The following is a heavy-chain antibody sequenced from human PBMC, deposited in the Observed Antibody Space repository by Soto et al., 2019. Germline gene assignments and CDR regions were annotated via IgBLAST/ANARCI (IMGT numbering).Heavy chain of an antibody. CDR3: VRDSGRGFDFDS. D-gene: IGHD3-10*01. J-gene: IGHJ4*02. Sequence: EVQLVESGGGLVQPGGSLRLSCAASGFTFSDHYMDWVRQAPGKGLEWVGRIRNRPNSYTTQYAASVKGRFAVLRDDSESLVYLQMSDLKAEDTAVYYCVRDSGRGFDFDSWGQGAQVTVSS. CDR1: GFTFSDHY. V-gene: IGHV3-72*01. CDR2: IRNRPNSYTT.